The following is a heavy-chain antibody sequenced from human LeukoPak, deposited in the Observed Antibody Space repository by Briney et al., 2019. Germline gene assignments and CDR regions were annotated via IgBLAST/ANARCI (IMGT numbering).Heavy chain of an antibody. Sequence: GGSLRLSCAASGLTFSSHWMHWVRQAPGKGLEWVAVISYDGSNKYYADSVKGRFTISRDNSKNTLYLQMNSLRAEDTAVYYCARDLRLGYCSGGSCYARRLPTGWFDPWGQGTLVTVSS. V-gene: IGHV3-30-3*01. CDR2: ISYDGSNK. CDR1: GLTFSSHW. J-gene: IGHJ5*02. D-gene: IGHD2-15*01. CDR3: ARDLRLGYCSGGSCYARRLPTGWFDP.